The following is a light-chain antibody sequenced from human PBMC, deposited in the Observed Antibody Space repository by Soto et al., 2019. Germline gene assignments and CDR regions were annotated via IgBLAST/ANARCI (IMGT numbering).Light chain of an antibody. J-gene: IGLJ2*01. CDR3: STYAGRVV. V-gene: IGLV2-23*01. Sequence: QSALTQPASVSGSPGQSITTSCTGTSSDVGSYNLVSWYQQHPGKAPKLMIYEGTNRPSGVSNRFSGSKSGNTASLPIPGLQAEDGAHYYCSTYAGRVVFGGGTKLTVL. CDR1: SSDVGSYNL. CDR2: EGT.